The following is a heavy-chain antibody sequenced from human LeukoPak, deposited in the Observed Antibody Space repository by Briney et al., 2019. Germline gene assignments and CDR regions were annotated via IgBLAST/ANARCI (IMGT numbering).Heavy chain of an antibody. J-gene: IGHJ4*02. CDR1: GGSISSFNYY. D-gene: IGHD5-24*01. V-gene: IGHV4-39*01. Sequence: SETLSLTCTVSGGSISSFNYYWVWIRQPPGKGLEWIGSIYYSGSTYYNPSLKSRVTISVDTSKNQFSLKLSSVTAADTAVYYCARRGGRWLQSSYYFDYWGQGTLVTVSS. CDR3: ARRGGRWLQSSYYFDY. CDR2: IYYSGST.